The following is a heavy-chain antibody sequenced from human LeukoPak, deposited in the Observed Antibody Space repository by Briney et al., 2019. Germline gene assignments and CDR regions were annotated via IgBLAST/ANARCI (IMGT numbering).Heavy chain of an antibody. V-gene: IGHV3-74*01. D-gene: IGHD3-3*01. J-gene: IGHJ6*02. CDR2: INSDGSST. Sequence: GESLTLSCAASGFTFSTYWMLWVRQAPGKGLVWVSHINSDGSSTTYADSVKGRFTISRDNAKNTLYLQMNSLRAEDTAVYYCASSEWFNGMDVWGQGTTVTVSS. CDR3: ASSEWFNGMDV. CDR1: GFTFSTYW.